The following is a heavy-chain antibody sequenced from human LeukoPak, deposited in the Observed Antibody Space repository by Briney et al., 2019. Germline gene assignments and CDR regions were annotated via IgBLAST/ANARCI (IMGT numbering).Heavy chain of an antibody. CDR3: ARALPGSSFDY. CDR1: GGSFSGYY. Sequence: SETLSLTCAVYGGSFSGYYWSWIRQPPGKGLEWIGYIYYSGSTNYNPSLKSRVTISVDTSKNQFSLKLSSVTAADTAVYYCARALPGSSFDYWGQGTLVTVSS. CDR2: IYYSGST. V-gene: IGHV4-59*01. J-gene: IGHJ4*02. D-gene: IGHD3-10*01.